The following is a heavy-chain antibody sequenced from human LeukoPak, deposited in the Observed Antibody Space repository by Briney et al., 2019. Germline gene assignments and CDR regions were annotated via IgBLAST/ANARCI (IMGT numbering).Heavy chain of an antibody. D-gene: IGHD3-22*01. CDR2: ISSSGTTI. CDR1: GFTFSSYS. J-gene: IGHJ4*02. V-gene: IGHV3-48*02. Sequence: GGSLRLSCVAPGFTFSSYSMNWVRQAPGKGLEWVSYISSSGTTIYFADSVKGRFTISRDNAKNSLYLQMNSLRDEDTAVYYCARAIYDSSGFGDYWGQGTLVTVSS. CDR3: ARAIYDSSGFGDY.